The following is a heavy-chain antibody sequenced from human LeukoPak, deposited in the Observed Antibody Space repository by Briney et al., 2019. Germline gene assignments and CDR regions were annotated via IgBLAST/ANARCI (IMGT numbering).Heavy chain of an antibody. CDR3: ARIPRQQLSPYYYYGMDV. Sequence: SETLSLTCTVSGGSISSYYWSWIRQPAGKGLEWIGRIYTSGSTNYNPSLKSRVTMSVDTSKNQFSLKLSSVTAADTAVYYCARIPRQQLSPYYYYGMDVWGQGTTVTVYS. J-gene: IGHJ6*02. CDR2: IYTSGST. D-gene: IGHD6-13*01. CDR1: GGSISSYY. V-gene: IGHV4-4*07.